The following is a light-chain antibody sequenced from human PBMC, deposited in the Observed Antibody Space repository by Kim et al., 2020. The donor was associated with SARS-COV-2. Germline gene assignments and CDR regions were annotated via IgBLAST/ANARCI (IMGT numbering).Light chain of an antibody. CDR1: KLGDKY. Sequence: ELTQPPSVSVSPGQTASITCSGDKLGDKYACWYQQKPGQSPVLVIYQDSKRPSGIPERFSGSNSGNTATLTISGTQAMDEADYYCQAWDSSIVVFGGGTKLTVL. CDR2: QDS. CDR3: QAWDSSIVV. V-gene: IGLV3-1*01. J-gene: IGLJ2*01.